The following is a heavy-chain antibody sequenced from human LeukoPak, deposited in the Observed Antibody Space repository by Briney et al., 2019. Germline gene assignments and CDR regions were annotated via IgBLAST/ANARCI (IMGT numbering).Heavy chain of an antibody. V-gene: IGHV1-3*01. CDR1: GYTFSSYA. D-gene: IGHD2-15*01. CDR3: ASPKGGRTKLPG. J-gene: IGHJ4*02. Sequence: ASVKVSCKTSGYTFSSYAMHWVRQAPGQRLEWMGCINGDNGNTQYSQKFQGRVTITADKSTSTAYMELSSLRSEDTAVYYCASPKGGRTKLPGWGQGTLVTVSS. CDR2: INGDNGNT.